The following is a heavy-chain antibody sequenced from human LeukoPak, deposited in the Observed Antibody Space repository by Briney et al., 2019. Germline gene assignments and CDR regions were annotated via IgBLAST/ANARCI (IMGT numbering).Heavy chain of an antibody. Sequence: GGSLRLSCVASGFSFSDSVIHWVRQAPGKGLEWVAVISHDVKTTYYADSAKGRFTISRDNSRNTVFLHMNTLRAEDTAIYYCAKDRTVGASYWYFDLWGRGTLVTVSS. D-gene: IGHD1-26*01. CDR2: ISHDVKTT. CDR3: AKDRTVGASYWYFDL. J-gene: IGHJ2*01. V-gene: IGHV3-30*04. CDR1: GFSFSDSV.